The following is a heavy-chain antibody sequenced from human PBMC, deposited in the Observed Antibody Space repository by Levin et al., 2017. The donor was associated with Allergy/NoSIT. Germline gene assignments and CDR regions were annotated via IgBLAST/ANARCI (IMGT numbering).Heavy chain of an antibody. V-gene: IGHV4-59*01. J-gene: IGHJ3*02. CDR3: ARGVATPLLGIDAFDI. CDR2: IYYSGST. Sequence: SETLSLTCTVSGGSISSYYWSWIRQPPGKGLEWIGYIYYSGSTNYNPSLKSRVTISVDTSKNQFSLKLSSVTAADTAVYYCARGVATPLLGIDAFDIWGQGTMVTVSS. CDR1: GGSISSYY. D-gene: IGHD5-12*01.